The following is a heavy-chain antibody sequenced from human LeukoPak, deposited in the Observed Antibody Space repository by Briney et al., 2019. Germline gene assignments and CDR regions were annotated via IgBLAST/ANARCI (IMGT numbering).Heavy chain of an antibody. V-gene: IGHV4-59*05. J-gene: IGHJ4*02. Sequence: SETLSLTCTVSGGSISSYYWSWIRQPPGKGLEWIGSIYDSGSTYYNPSLKSRVTISLDTSKNQFSLKLSSVTAADTAVYYCARRSKYDFWSGYYTWGQGTLVTVSS. CDR2: IYDSGST. D-gene: IGHD3-3*01. CDR1: GGSISSYY. CDR3: ARRSKYDFWSGYYT.